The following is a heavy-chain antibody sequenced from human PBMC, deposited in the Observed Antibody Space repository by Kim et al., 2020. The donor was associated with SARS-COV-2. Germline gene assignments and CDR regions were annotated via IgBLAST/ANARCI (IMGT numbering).Heavy chain of an antibody. CDR3: ARAGELLGPKDY. CDR2: IIPIFGTA. CDR1: GGTFSSYA. V-gene: IGHV1-69*13. Sequence: SVKVSCKASGGTFSSYAISWVRQAPGQGLEWMGGIIPIFGTANYAQKFQGRVTITADESTSTAYMELSSLRSEDTAVYYCARAGELLGPKDYWGQGTLVTVSS. J-gene: IGHJ4*02. D-gene: IGHD3-10*01.